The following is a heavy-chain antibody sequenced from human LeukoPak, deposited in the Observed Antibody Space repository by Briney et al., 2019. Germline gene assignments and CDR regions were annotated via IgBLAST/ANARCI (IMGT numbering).Heavy chain of an antibody. J-gene: IGHJ4*02. Sequence: PGGSLRLSCAASGFTFSSYSMNWVRQAPGKGLEWVSSISSSSSYIYYADSVKGRFTISRDNAKNSLYLQMNSLRAEDTAVYYCARTYYDFWSGYYPLFDYWGQGTLVTVSS. V-gene: IGHV3-21*01. CDR1: GFTFSSYS. CDR2: ISSSSSYI. D-gene: IGHD3-3*01. CDR3: ARTYYDFWSGYYPLFDY.